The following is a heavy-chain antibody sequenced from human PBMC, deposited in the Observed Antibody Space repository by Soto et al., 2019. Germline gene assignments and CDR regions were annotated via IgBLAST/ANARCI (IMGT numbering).Heavy chain of an antibody. V-gene: IGHV1-18*04. J-gene: IGHJ3*01. Sequence: ASVKVSCKASGYTFTSYGISWVRQAPGQGLEWMGWISASNGHTNYAQKLQGRVTMTTSTSTSTAYMEMLRLRSDDTAGYYCARETHDFRRGYWRNSASSRAIDFRGKTTMVTVSS. CDR2: ISASNGHT. D-gene: IGHD3-3*01. CDR1: GYTFTSYG. CDR3: ARETHDFRRGYWRNSASSRAIDF.